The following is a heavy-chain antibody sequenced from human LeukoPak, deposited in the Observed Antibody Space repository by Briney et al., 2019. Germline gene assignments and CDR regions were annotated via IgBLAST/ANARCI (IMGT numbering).Heavy chain of an antibody. Sequence: GGSLRLSCAASGFTFSSYSMNWVRQAPGKGLEWVSSIGSSSSYIYYADSVKGRFTISRDNAKNSLYLQMNSLRAEDTAVYYCARDLRELELRVWFDYWGQGTLVTVSS. CDR2: IGSSSSYI. D-gene: IGHD1-7*01. J-gene: IGHJ4*02. CDR1: GFTFSSYS. CDR3: ARDLRELELRVWFDY. V-gene: IGHV3-21*01.